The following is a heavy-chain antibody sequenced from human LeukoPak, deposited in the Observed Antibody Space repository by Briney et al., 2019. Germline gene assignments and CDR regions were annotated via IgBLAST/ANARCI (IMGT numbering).Heavy chain of an antibody. Sequence: SVKVSCKASGGTFSSYAISWVRQAPGQGLEWMGRIIPIFGTANYAQKFQGRVTITTDESTSTAYMELSSLRSEDTAVYYCARARREYSYGYVSNNFDYWGQGTLVTVSS. CDR2: IIPIFGTA. J-gene: IGHJ4*02. CDR1: GGTFSSYA. V-gene: IGHV1-69*05. CDR3: ARARREYSYGYVSNNFDY. D-gene: IGHD5-18*01.